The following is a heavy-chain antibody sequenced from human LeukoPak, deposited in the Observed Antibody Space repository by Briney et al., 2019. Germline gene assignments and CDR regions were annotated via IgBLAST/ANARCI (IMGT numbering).Heavy chain of an antibody. V-gene: IGHV4-39*07. J-gene: IGHJ1*01. CDR2: IYYSGST. CDR3: ARYLDYGGNSRVFQH. Sequence: SETLSLTCTVSGDSISSTNYYWGWIRQPPGKGLEWIGSIYYSGSTFNNPSLKSRVTISVDTSKNQFSLKVSSVTAADTAVYYCARYLDYGGNSRVFQHWGQGTLVTVSS. D-gene: IGHD4-23*01. CDR1: GDSISSTNYY.